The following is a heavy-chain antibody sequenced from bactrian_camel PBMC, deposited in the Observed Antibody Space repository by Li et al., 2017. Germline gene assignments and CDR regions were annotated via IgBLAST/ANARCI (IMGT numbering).Heavy chain of an antibody. CDR2: IDSDGVT. J-gene: IGHJ4*01. V-gene: IGHV3S53*01. Sequence: HVQLVESGGGSMQAGESLKLSCAASGGTTSGLTIREVCMGWFRQAPDKEREAVAAIDSDGVTQYADSVKGRFTNSRDNAKNTVYLQMNSLKPEDTAMYYCAAGWARDSDYCVTSSTEYNYWGQGTQVTVS. D-gene: IGHD3*01. CDR3: AAGWARDSDYCVTSSTEYNY. CDR1: GGTTSGLTIREVC.